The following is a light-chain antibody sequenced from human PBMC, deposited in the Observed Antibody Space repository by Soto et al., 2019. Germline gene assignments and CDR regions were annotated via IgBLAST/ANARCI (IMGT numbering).Light chain of an antibody. CDR3: QQYNTAPGT. J-gene: IGKJ1*01. V-gene: IGKV3-15*01. Sequence: EIVMTQSPATLSVSPGERATLSCRASQSISTNLAWYQQKPGQAPRLLIYGASTRAPGIPARFSGSGSGTEFTLTISSLQSEDFAIYYCQQYNTAPGTFGQGTKVDIK. CDR2: GAS. CDR1: QSISTN.